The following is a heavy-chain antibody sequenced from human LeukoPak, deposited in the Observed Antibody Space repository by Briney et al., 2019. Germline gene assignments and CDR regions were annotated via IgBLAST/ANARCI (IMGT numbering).Heavy chain of an antibody. V-gene: IGHV4-59*01. CDR1: GGSISSYY. J-gene: IGHJ4*02. CDR2: IYYSGST. Sequence: SETLSLTCTVSGGSISSYYWSWIRQPPGKGLEWIGYIYYSGSTNYNPSLKSQVTISVDTSKNQFSLNLSSVTAADTAVYYCARVDPDSSSTLEVFDYWRQGTLVTVSS. D-gene: IGHD6-6*01. CDR3: ARVDPDSSSTLEVFDY.